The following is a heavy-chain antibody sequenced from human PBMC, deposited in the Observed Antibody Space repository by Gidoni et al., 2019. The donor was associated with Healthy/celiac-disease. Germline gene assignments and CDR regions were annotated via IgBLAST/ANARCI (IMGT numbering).Heavy chain of an antibody. V-gene: IGHV3-48*02. CDR1: GFTFSSYS. J-gene: IGHJ6*02. CDR2: ISSSSSTI. Sequence: EVQLVESGGGLVQPGGSLRLSCAAFGFTFSSYSMNWVRQAPGKGLEWVSYISSSSSTIYYADSVKGRFTISRDNAKNSLYLQMNSLRDEDTAVYYCARDPQEPHRGYYYYYGMDVWGQGTTVTVSS. CDR3: ARDPQEPHRGYYYYYGMDV.